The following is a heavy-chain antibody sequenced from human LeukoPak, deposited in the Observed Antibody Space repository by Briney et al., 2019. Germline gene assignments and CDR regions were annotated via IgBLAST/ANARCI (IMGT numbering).Heavy chain of an antibody. D-gene: IGHD3-10*01. CDR1: GGSISSGSYY. Sequence: SETLSLTCTVSGGSISSGSYYWSWIRQPAGKGLEWIGRIYTSGTTNYNPSLKSRVTISVDTSKNQFSLKLSSVTAADTAVYYCAGDRGVRTYYYMDVWGKGTTVTVSS. J-gene: IGHJ6*03. V-gene: IGHV4-61*02. CDR3: AGDRGVRTYYYMDV. CDR2: IYTSGTT.